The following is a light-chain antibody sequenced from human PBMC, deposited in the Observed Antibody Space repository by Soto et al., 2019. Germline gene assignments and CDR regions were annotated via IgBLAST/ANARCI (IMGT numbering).Light chain of an antibody. V-gene: IGKV1-5*01. Sequence: IQMTQSPSTLSASVGDRVTITCRASQSINKWVAWFQQKSGRAPKLLIYGAFTLQSGVPSRFNGSGSGTDFTLTISRLQPEDFATYYCQQLNNYPPFTFGPGTTVDLE. CDR1: QSINKW. J-gene: IGKJ3*01. CDR2: GAF. CDR3: QQLNNYPPFT.